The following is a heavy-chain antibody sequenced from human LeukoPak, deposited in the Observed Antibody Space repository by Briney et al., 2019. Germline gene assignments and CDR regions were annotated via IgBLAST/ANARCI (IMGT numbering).Heavy chain of an antibody. CDR3: ARDHVIKPAPPGY. Sequence: GGSLRLSCAASGFTFTNYGMHWVRQAPGKGLEWVAVVWFDGTNKYYADSVKGRFTISRDKSKNTVYLQMNSLRAEDTAVYYCARDHVIKPAPPGYWGQGTLVTVSS. CDR1: GFTFTNYG. V-gene: IGHV3-33*01. J-gene: IGHJ4*02. CDR2: VWFDGTNK. D-gene: IGHD3-3*01.